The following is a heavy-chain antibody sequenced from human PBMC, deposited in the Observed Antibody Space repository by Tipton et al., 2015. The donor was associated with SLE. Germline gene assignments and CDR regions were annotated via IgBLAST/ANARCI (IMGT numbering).Heavy chain of an antibody. CDR1: GGSISSSSYY. D-gene: IGHD1-1*01. Sequence: TLSLTCTVSGGSISSSSYYWGWIRQPPGKGLEWIGSIYYSGSTYYNPSLKSRVTISVDTSKNQFSLKLSSVTAADTAVYYCARRSDWNDYWGQGTLVTVSS. CDR3: ARRSDWNDY. CDR2: IYYSGST. V-gene: IGHV4-39*07. J-gene: IGHJ4*02.